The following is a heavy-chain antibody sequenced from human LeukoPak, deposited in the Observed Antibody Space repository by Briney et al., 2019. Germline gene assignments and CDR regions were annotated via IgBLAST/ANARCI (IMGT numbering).Heavy chain of an antibody. CDR1: GDTFSTYT. V-gene: IGHV1-69*02. CDR3: ASGQQYCTTSTCSLNWFDP. CDR2: IIPLLGIV. D-gene: IGHD2/OR15-2a*01. J-gene: IGHJ5*02. Sequence: SVTVSCKSSGDTFSTYTFNWVRQAPGQGLEWMGRIIPLLGIVDYAQRFQGRVTITADKSTSTSYMELSSLRSDDTAVYYCASGQQYCTTSTCSLNWFDPWGQGTLVTVSS.